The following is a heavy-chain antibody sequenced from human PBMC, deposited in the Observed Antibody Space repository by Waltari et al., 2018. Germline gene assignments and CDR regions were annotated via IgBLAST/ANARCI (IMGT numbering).Heavy chain of an antibody. CDR1: GGSCSGYY. Sequence: QVQLQQWGAGLLKPAETLSLTCVVSGGSCSGYYWRWTRQPPGKGLEWIGGINHSGRTNYNPSLKSRVTISIDTSKIQFSLKLRSVTVADTAVYYCARANTIFGVIRTWYYMDVWGKGTPVTVSS. J-gene: IGHJ6*03. CDR2: INHSGRT. CDR3: ARANTIFGVIRTWYYMDV. V-gene: IGHV4-34*01. D-gene: IGHD3-3*01.